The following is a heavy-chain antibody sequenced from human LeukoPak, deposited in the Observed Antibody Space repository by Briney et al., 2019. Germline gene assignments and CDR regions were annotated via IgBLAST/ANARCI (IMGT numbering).Heavy chain of an antibody. J-gene: IGHJ6*03. CDR3: ARAEVPGNYYYYYMDV. CDR2: MNPNSGNT. CDR1: GYTFTSYD. V-gene: IGHV1-8*03. D-gene: IGHD2-2*01. Sequence: ASVKVSCKASGYTFTSYDINWVRQATGQGLEWMGWMNPNSGNTGYAQKFQGRVTITRNTSISTAYMELSSLRSEDTAVYYCARAEVPGNYYYYYMDVWGKGTTVTVPS.